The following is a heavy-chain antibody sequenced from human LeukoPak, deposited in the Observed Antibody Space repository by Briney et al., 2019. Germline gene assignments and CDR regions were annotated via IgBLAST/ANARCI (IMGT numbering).Heavy chain of an antibody. J-gene: IGHJ6*02. CDR2: IYYSGST. D-gene: IGHD6-13*01. CDR3: ERLAAAGIASLNEYYYYGMDV. V-gene: IGHV4-31*03. Sequence: SETLSLTCTVSGGSISSGGYYWSWIRQHPGKGLEWIGYIYYSGSTYYNPSLKSRVTISVDPSKNQFSLKLRSVPAAATAVYSCERLAAAGIASLNEYYYYGMDVWGQGTTVTVSS. CDR1: GGSISSGGYY.